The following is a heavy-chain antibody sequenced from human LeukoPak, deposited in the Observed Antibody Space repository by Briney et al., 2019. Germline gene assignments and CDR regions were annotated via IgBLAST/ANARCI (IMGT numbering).Heavy chain of an antibody. CDR1: GFTFSTSA. D-gene: IGHD3-22*01. Sequence: PGGSLRLSCVASGFTFSTSAMNWVRQAPGKGLEWVSSISSSSTYIYYADSVKGRFTISRDNAKNSLYLQMNSLRAEDTAVYYCARFFYDSSGFYSAFDYWGQGTLVTVSS. CDR3: ARFFYDSSGFYSAFDY. V-gene: IGHV3-21*01. J-gene: IGHJ4*02. CDR2: ISSSSTYI.